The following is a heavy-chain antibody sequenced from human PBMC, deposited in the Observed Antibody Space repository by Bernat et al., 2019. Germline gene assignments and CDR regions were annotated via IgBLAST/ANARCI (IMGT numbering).Heavy chain of an antibody. CDR2: IRYDGSNK. V-gene: IGHV3-30*02. Sequence: QVQLVESGGGVVQPGGSLRLSCAASGFTFSSYGMHWVRQAPGKGLEWVAFIRYDGSNKHYADSVKGRFTISRDNSKNTLYLQMNSLRAEDTAVYYCAKDGGSYYVDDYWGQGTLVTVSS. D-gene: IGHD1-26*01. J-gene: IGHJ4*02. CDR1: GFTFSSYG. CDR3: AKDGGSYYVDDY.